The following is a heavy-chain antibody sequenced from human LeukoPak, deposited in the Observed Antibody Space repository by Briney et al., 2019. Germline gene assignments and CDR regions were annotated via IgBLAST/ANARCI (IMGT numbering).Heavy chain of an antibody. V-gene: IGHV1-24*01. D-gene: IGHD1-20*01. Sequence: ASVKVSFKVSGYTLTELSMHWLRQAPGKGLGWLGGFDPEDGETIYAQRFQGRVTMTEETSTDPAYIELSSLRSEDTAVYYCAITPSNWNYSDYWGQGTLVTVSS. J-gene: IGHJ4*02. CDR1: GYTLTELS. CDR2: FDPEDGET. CDR3: AITPSNWNYSDY.